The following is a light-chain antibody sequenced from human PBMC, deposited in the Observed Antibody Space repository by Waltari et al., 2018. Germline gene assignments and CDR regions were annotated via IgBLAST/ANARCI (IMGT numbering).Light chain of an antibody. CDR2: DAS. V-gene: IGLV2-14*01. CDR3: RSYTSSSTYVI. CDR1: SSDIGGSNY. J-gene: IGLJ2*01. Sequence: QSALTQPASVSGSPGQSITISCTGTSSDIGGSNYVSWYQQHPGKAPKLMIYDASNRPSGVSNRFSGSKSGNTASLTISGLQAEDEADYYCRSYTSSSTYVIFGGGTKLTVL.